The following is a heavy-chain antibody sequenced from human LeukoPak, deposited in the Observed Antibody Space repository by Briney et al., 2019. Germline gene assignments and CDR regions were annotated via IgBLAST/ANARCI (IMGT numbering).Heavy chain of an antibody. CDR3: ARLSDYVFYYYMDV. CDR1: GFTFSGSA. Sequence: TGGSLRLSCAASGFTFSGSAMHWVRQASGKGLEWVSYISSSSSTIYYADSVKGRFTISRDNAKNSLYLQMNSLRAEDTAVYYCARLSDYVFYYYMDVWGKGTTVTVSS. J-gene: IGHJ6*03. D-gene: IGHD4-17*01. CDR2: ISSSSSTI. V-gene: IGHV3-48*01.